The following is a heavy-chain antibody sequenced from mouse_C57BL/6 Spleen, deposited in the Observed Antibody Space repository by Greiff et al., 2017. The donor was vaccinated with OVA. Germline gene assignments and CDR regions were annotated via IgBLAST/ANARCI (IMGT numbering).Heavy chain of an antibody. V-gene: IGHV2-5*01. Sequence: VQLQESGPGLVQPSQSLSITCTVSGFSLTSYGVHWVRQSPGKGLEWLGVIWRGGSTDYNAAFMSRLSITKDNSKSQVFFKMNSLQADDTAIYYCAKNSWDYGSSYPDYWGQGTTLTVSS. CDR1: GFSLTSYG. D-gene: IGHD1-1*01. J-gene: IGHJ2*01. CDR2: IWRGGST. CDR3: AKNSWDYGSSYPDY.